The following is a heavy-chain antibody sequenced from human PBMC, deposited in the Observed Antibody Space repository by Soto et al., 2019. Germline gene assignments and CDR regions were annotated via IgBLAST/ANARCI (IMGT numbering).Heavy chain of an antibody. V-gene: IGHV4-31*03. CDR1: PSSISSGGYY. CDR3: ARGAVDIVATINFDY. J-gene: IGHJ4*02. D-gene: IGHD5-12*01. Sequence: SSETLSLTCTVSPSSISSGGYYWSWIRQHPGKGLEWIGYIYYSGSTYYNPSLKSRVTISVDTSKNQFSLKLSSVTAADTAVYYCARGAVDIVATINFDYWGQGTLVTVSS. CDR2: IYYSGST.